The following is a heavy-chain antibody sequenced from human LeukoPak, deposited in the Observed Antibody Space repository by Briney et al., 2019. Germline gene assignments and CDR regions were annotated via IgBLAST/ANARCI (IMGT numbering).Heavy chain of an antibody. J-gene: IGHJ3*02. V-gene: IGHV4-34*01. CDR1: GGSFSAYY. D-gene: IGHD6-13*01. Sequence: SKTLSLTCGVYGGSFSAYYWSWIRQPPGKGLEWIGEIYHSGSTNYNPSLKSRVTISVDTSKNQFSLKLSSVTAADTAVYYCARPIAGAGMHAFDIWGQGTMVTVSS. CDR3: ARPIAGAGMHAFDI. CDR2: IYHSGST.